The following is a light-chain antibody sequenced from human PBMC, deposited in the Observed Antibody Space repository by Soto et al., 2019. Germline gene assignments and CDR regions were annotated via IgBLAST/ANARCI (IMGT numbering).Light chain of an antibody. V-gene: IGLV2-14*02. CDR3: SSYAGGIKWV. J-gene: IGLJ3*02. CDR1: SSDVGSYNL. CDR2: EVT. Sequence: QSALTQPASVSGSPGQSITISCTGTSSDVGSYNLVSWYQQHPGKAPKLMIYEVTKRPSGVPDRFSGSKSGNTASLTVSGLQAEDEADYYCSSYAGGIKWVFGGGTKVTVL.